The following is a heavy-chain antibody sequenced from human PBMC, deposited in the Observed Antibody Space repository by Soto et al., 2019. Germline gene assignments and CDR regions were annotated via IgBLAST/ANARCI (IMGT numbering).Heavy chain of an antibody. CDR1: GYTFTGYY. Sequence: QVQLVQSGAEVKRSGASVKVSCKPSGYTFTGYYIHWVRQAPGQGLEWMGWINPNSGATNYAQKFQGRATMTSDTSMSTAYVELARLRSDDTAVYYCVRDLVTTIGDFDYWGQGTLVTVSS. D-gene: IGHD5-12*01. CDR2: INPNSGAT. V-gene: IGHV1-2*02. J-gene: IGHJ4*02. CDR3: VRDLVTTIGDFDY.